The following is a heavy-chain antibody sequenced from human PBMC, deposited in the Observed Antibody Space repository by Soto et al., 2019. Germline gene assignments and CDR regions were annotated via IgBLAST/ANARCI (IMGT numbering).Heavy chain of an antibody. Sequence: PGEALKISCDAPGYIFPLYCIGLVPQMPGKGLEWMGIIYPGDSYTRYSPSFQGQVTISADKSISTASLQWSSLKASDTAVYYCARQSHTPGYYYFSYGMDVWGQGTTVTVSS. D-gene: IGHD6-25*01. V-gene: IGHV5-51*01. CDR1: GYIFPLYC. CDR2: IYPGDSYT. J-gene: IGHJ6*02. CDR3: ARQSHTPGYYYFSYGMDV.